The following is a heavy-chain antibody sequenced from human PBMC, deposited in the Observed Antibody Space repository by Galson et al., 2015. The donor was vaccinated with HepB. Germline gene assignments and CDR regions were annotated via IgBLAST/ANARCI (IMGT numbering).Heavy chain of an antibody. Sequence: QSGAEVKEPGKSLKISCKGSGYSFAGYWIGWVRQMPGKGLEWMGTIYPSDSDTRYSPSFEGQVTISADKSISSIYLQWSSLKASDSAMYYCARGRAFWGRGYFDLWGRGTLVTVSS. V-gene: IGHV5-51*03. CDR2: IYPSDSDT. D-gene: IGHD7-27*01. CDR3: ARGRAFWGRGYFDL. CDR1: GYSFAGYW. J-gene: IGHJ2*01.